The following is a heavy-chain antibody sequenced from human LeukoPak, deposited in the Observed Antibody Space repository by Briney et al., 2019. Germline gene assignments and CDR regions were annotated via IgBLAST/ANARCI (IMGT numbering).Heavy chain of an antibody. CDR3: TRDPRHFDS. CDR1: GFTFSDSY. Sequence: GGSLRLSCAASGFTFSDSYMTWVRQAPGKGVEWVAYISGSGHDINYSDSVKGRFTISRDNAKNSLYLQMSSPRVGDTAVYYCTRDPRHFDSCGQGTLVTVSS. D-gene: IGHD6-6*01. J-gene: IGHJ5*01. V-gene: IGHV3-11*04. CDR2: ISGSGHDI.